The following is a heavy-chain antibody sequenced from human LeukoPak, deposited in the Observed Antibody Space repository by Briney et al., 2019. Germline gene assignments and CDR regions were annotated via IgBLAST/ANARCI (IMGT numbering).Heavy chain of an antibody. V-gene: IGHV3-30*02. CDR3: AREASGHFDY. J-gene: IGHJ4*02. Sequence: GGSLRLSCAASGFTLSSYGMHWVRQAPGKGLEWVAFIRYDGSNKYYADSVKGRFTISRDNSKNTLYLQMNSLRAEDTAVYYCAREASGHFDYWGQGTLVTVSS. D-gene: IGHD2-15*01. CDR1: GFTLSSYG. CDR2: IRYDGSNK.